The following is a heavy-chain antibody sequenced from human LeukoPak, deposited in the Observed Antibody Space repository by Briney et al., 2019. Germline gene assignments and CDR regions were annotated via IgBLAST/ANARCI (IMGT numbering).Heavy chain of an antibody. V-gene: IGHV4-30-2*01. CDR2: IYHSGST. CDR1: GGSISSGGYS. J-gene: IGHJ6*02. D-gene: IGHD6-19*01. Sequence: PSETLSLTCAVSGGSISSGGYSWSWIRQPPGKGLEWIGYIYHSGSTYYNPSLKSRVTISVDTSRNQFSLKLSSVTAADTAVYYCARVSSGWYWTRYYGMDVWGQGTTVTVSS. CDR3: ARVSSGWYWTRYYGMDV.